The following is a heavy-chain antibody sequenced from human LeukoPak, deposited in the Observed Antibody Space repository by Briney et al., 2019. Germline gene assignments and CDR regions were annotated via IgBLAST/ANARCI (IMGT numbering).Heavy chain of an antibody. CDR2: INHSGST. CDR3: ARVGSGYLDYYYYYMDV. J-gene: IGHJ6*03. D-gene: IGHD3-22*01. CDR1: GGSFSGYY. V-gene: IGHV4-34*01. Sequence: SETLSLTCAVYGGSFSGYYWSWIRQPPGKGLEWIGEINHSGSTNYNPSLKSRVTISVDTSKNQFSLKLSSVTAADTAVYYCARVGSGYLDYYYYYMDVWGKGTTVTVSS.